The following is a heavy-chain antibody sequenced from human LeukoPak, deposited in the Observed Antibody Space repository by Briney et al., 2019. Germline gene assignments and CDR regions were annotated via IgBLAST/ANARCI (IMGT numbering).Heavy chain of an antibody. Sequence: GASVKVSCKASGYTFTTYDINWVRQAPGQGLEWMGWMDPNSGNTGYAQKFQGRVTMTRSTSIRTAYMELSGLTSEDTAVYYCARGILETRVGMYYFDNWGQGALVTVSS. CDR3: ARGILETRVGMYYFDN. V-gene: IGHV1-8*02. J-gene: IGHJ4*02. D-gene: IGHD1-1*01. CDR2: MDPNSGNT. CDR1: GYTFTTYD.